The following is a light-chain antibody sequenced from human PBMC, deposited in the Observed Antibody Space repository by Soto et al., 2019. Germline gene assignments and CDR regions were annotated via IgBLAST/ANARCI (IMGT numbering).Light chain of an antibody. J-gene: IGKJ4*01. CDR2: GAS. Sequence: IVLTQCPGTLSLSPGEIATLSCRASQSVSSTYLAWYQQKPGQAPRLLIYGASSRATGIPARFSGSGSGTDFTLTISRVEPEDFAVYYCQQYGSSPLTFGGGTKVDIK. CDR1: QSVSSTY. V-gene: IGKV3-20*01. CDR3: QQYGSSPLT.